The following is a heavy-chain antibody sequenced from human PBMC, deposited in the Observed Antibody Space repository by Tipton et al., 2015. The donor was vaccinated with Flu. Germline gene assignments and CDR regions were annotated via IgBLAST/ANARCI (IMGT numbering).Heavy chain of an antibody. Sequence: TLSLTCAVYGGSFSGYYWSWIRQPPGKGLEWIGEINHSGSTNYNPSLKSRVTISVDTSKNQFSLKLSSVTAADTAVYYCARGFNSSHWIRFYRFDYWGQGTLVTVSS. CDR3: ARGFNSSHWIRFYRFDY. CDR1: GGSFSGYY. J-gene: IGHJ4*02. V-gene: IGHV4-34*01. CDR2: INHSGST. D-gene: IGHD3-3*01.